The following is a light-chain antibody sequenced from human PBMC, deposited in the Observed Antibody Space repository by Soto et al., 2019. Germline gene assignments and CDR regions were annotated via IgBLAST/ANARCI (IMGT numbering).Light chain of an antibody. CDR1: SSDVGADNY. CDR3: SSYSPPSTLVV. CDR2: ELT. Sequence: QSVLTQPASVSGSPGQSITISCTGTSSDVGADNYVCWYQQHPDNAPKLIIYELTNRPSGVSNRFSGSKSGNTASLTISGLQAEDEADYYCSSYSPPSTLVVFGGGTKVT. J-gene: IGLJ3*02. V-gene: IGLV2-14*03.